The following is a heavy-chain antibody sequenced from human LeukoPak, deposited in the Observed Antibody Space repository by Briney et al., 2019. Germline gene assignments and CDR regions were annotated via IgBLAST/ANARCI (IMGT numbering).Heavy chain of an antibody. CDR3: ARGNWNDFPTGYYYYGMDV. Sequence: ASVKVSCKASGGTFSSYAISRVRQAPGQGLEWMGGIIPIFGTANYAQKFQGRVTITADESTSTAYMELSSLRSEDTAVYYCARGNWNDFPTGYYYYGMDVWGKGTTVTVSS. D-gene: IGHD1-1*01. J-gene: IGHJ6*04. CDR2: IIPIFGTA. CDR1: GGTFSSYA. V-gene: IGHV1-69*13.